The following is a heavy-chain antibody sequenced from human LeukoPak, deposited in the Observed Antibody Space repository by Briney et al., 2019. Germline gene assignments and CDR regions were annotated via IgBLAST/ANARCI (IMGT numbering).Heavy chain of an antibody. V-gene: IGHV3-23*01. CDR3: ARDSPLRSSGSYY. D-gene: IGHD3-10*01. CDR2: ISGSGGST. CDR1: GFTFSSYG. J-gene: IGHJ4*02. Sequence: QAGGSLRLSCAAFGFTFSSYGMSWVRQAPGKGLEWVSAISGSGGSTYYADSVKGRFTISRDNSKNTLYLQMNSLRAEDTAVYYCARDSPLRSSGSYYWGQGTLVTVSS.